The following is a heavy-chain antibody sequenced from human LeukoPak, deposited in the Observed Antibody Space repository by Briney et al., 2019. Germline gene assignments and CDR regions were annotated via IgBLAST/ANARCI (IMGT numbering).Heavy chain of an antibody. Sequence: GGSLRLSCAASGFTVSSNYMSWVRQAPGKGLEWVSVIYSGGSTYYADSVKGRFTISRDNSKHTLYLQMNSLRAEDTAVYYCASHDYGDLYNDYWGQGTLVTVSS. CDR1: GFTVSSNY. D-gene: IGHD4-17*01. V-gene: IGHV3-66*04. CDR3: ASHDYGDLYNDY. J-gene: IGHJ4*02. CDR2: IYSGGST.